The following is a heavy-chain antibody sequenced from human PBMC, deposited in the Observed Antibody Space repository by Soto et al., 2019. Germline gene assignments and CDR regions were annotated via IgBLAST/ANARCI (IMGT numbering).Heavy chain of an antibody. J-gene: IGHJ4*02. D-gene: IGHD2-8*02. V-gene: IGHV4-34*01. CDR2: INHSGST. CDR1: GGSFSGYY. Sequence: QVQLQQWGAGLLKPSETLSLTCAVYGGSFSGYYWTWIRQPPGTGLEWIGEINHSGSTNYNPSLKSRGTLSVDTSKNQFSLKLTSVTAADTAVYYCARDKITGLFDYWCQGTLVTVSS. CDR3: ARDKITGLFDY.